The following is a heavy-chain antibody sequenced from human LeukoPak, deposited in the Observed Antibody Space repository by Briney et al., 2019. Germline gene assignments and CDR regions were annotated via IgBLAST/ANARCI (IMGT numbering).Heavy chain of an antibody. CDR1: GYTFTSYG. CDR3: ARDRNCSSTSCYTVPDN. J-gene: IGHJ4*02. V-gene: IGHV1-18*01. D-gene: IGHD2-2*02. CDR2: ISAYNGNT. Sequence: ASVKVSCKASGYTFTSYGISWVRQAPGQGLEWMGWISAYNGNTNYAQKFQGRVTITADESTSTAYMELSSLRSEDTAVYYCARDRNCSSTSCYTVPDNWGQGTLVTVSS.